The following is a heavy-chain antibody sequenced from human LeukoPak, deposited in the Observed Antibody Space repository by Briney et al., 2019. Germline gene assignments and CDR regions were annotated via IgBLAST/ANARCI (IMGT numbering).Heavy chain of an antibody. CDR3: ARESLLWFGELFGGGIATFDI. Sequence: SETLSLTCAVYGGSFGGYYWSWIRQPAGKGLEWIGRIYTSGSTNYNPSLKSRVTMSVDTSKNQFSLKLSSVTAADTAMYYCARESLLWFGELFGGGIATFDIWGQGTMVTVSS. J-gene: IGHJ3*02. CDR2: IYTSGST. D-gene: IGHD3-10*01. CDR1: GGSFGGYY. V-gene: IGHV4-4*07.